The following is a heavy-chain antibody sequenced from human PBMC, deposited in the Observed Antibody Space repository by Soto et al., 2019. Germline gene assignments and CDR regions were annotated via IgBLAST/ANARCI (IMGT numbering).Heavy chain of an antibody. J-gene: IGHJ3*01. CDR2: ISGSGGST. CDR3: AKAYSGPFYV. V-gene: IGHV3-23*01. Sequence: RGAMIPPRASCDFGFRSHPVNWLRLAPGKGLEWVSAISGSGGSTYYADSVKGRFTVSRDNSKNTLYLQMNSLRAEDTTVYYCAKAYSGPFYVRGQATMVTVSS. D-gene: IGHD1-26*01. CDR1: DFGFRSHP.